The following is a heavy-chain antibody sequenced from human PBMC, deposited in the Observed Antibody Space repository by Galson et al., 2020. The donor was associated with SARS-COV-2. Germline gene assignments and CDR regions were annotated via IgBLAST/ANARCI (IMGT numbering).Heavy chain of an antibody. CDR1: GYTFTGYY. J-gene: IGHJ3*02. Sequence: ASVKVSCKASGYTFTGYYMHWVRQAPGQGLEWMGWINPNSGGTNYAQKFQGRVTMTRDTSTSTAYMELSRLRSDDTAVYYCARVRIVVVPAAIHGGDAVDIWGQGTMVTVSS. D-gene: IGHD2-2*02. CDR3: ARVRIVVVPAAIHGGDAVDI. V-gene: IGHV1-2*02. CDR2: INPNSGGT.